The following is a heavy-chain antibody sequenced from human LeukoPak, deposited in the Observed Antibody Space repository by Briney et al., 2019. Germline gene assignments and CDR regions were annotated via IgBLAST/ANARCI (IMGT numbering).Heavy chain of an antibody. CDR2: IYPGDSDT. CDR3: ARTVAILTGYYTRFDY. CDR1: GYSFTSYW. Sequence: GESLKISCKGSGYSFTSYWIGWVRQMPGKGLEWMGIIYPGDSDTRYSPSFQGQVTISADKSISTAYLQWSSLKASDTAMYYCARTVAILTGYYTRFDYWGQGTLVTVSS. V-gene: IGHV5-51*01. J-gene: IGHJ4*02. D-gene: IGHD3-9*01.